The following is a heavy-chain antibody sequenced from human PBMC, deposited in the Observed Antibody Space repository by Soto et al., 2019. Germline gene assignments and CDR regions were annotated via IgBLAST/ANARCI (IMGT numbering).Heavy chain of an antibody. Sequence: SETLCLTCTVSGGSISSYYWSWIRQPPGKGLEWIGYIYYSGSTNYNPSLKSRVTISVDTSKNQFSLKLSSVTAADTAVYYCARVGIRYNIARNYYFDYWGQGTLVTVSS. D-gene: IGHD1-1*01. V-gene: IGHV4-59*08. CDR1: GGSISSYY. CDR3: ARVGIRYNIARNYYFDY. CDR2: IYYSGST. J-gene: IGHJ4*02.